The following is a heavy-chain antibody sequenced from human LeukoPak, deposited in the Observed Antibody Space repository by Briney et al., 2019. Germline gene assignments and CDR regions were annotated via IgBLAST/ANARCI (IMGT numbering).Heavy chain of an antibody. V-gene: IGHV3-30*18. J-gene: IGHJ4*02. D-gene: IGHD1-26*01. CDR3: AKEAVMVVGATTSLAVDY. Sequence: GGSLRLSCAASGFTFSSYGMHWVRQAPGKGLEWVAVISYDGSNKYYADSVKGRFTISRDNSKNTLYLRMNSLRAEDTAVYYCAKEAVMVVGATTSLAVDYWGQGTLVTVSS. CDR2: ISYDGSNK. CDR1: GFTFSSYG.